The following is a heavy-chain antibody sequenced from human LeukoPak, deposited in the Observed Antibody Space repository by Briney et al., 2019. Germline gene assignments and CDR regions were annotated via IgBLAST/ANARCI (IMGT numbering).Heavy chain of an antibody. V-gene: IGHV4-4*07. D-gene: IGHD2-15*01. CDR3: ARVCSGGSCYGYYFDY. CDR2: IYTSGST. CDR1: GGTISSYY. J-gene: IGHJ4*02. Sequence: PSETLSLTCTVSGGTISSYYWSWIRQPAGKGLEWIGRIYTSGSTNYNPSLKSRVTMSVDTSKNQFSLKLSSVTAADTAVYYCARVCSGGSCYGYYFDYWGQGTLVTVSS.